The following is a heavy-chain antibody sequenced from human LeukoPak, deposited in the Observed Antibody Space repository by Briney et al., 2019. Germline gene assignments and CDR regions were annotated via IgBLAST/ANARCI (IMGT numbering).Heavy chain of an antibody. Sequence: GGSLTLSCAASGCTFSSYAMSWVRQAPPQGLGRVSAISVFGGSTYYVDSVKGRFTISRDNSKNTLYLQMNSLRAEDTAVYYCAKDLERYCSSTSCHPFDYWGQGTVVTVSS. CDR1: GCTFSSYA. CDR3: AKDLERYCSSTSCHPFDY. J-gene: IGHJ4*02. CDR2: ISVFGGST. V-gene: IGHV3-23*01. D-gene: IGHD2-2*01.